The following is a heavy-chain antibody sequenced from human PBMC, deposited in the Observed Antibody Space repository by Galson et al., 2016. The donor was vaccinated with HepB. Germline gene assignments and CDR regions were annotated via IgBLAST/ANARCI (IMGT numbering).Heavy chain of an antibody. CDR3: ARDVGYEALDY. CDR2: INRDGSEK. Sequence: SLRLSCAGSGFSLGAYWMVWVRQAPGKGLEWVANINRDGSEKYSLEGRFSISRDNAKNSLYLQMDSLRAEDTAAYYCARDVGYEALDYWGQGTLVTVSS. V-gene: IGHV3-7*01. D-gene: IGHD2-2*01. J-gene: IGHJ4*02. CDR1: GFSLGAYW.